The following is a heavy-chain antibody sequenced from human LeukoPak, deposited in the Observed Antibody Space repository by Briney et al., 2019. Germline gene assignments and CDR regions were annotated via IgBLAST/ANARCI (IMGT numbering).Heavy chain of an antibody. CDR2: ISFSGSP. Sequence: GSLRLSCEASGFTFSIYDMYWVRQPPGKGLEWIGSISFSGSPYYNPSLKNRLTISVDTSKNQFSLSLSSVTAADTAVYYCACDTSGYYYRFDYWGQGTLVTVSS. CDR1: GFTFSIYD. J-gene: IGHJ4*02. V-gene: IGHV4-39*01. CDR3: ACDTSGYYYRFDY. D-gene: IGHD3-22*01.